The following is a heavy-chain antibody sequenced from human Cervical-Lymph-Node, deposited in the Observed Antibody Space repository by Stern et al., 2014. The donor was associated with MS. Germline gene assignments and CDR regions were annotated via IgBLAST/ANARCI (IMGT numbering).Heavy chain of an antibody. CDR2: ISYDGLNK. CDR3: ANAAALSCRTATCYKAFEH. J-gene: IGHJ4*02. Sequence: VQLEESGGGVVQPGKSLRLSCAASGFSFSSYGMHWVRQAPGKGLDWVAVISYDGLNKYYADSVEGRFTVSRDNSKNTLYLQMNSLRPEDTAVYYCANAAALSCRTATCYKAFEHWGQGILVTVSS. V-gene: IGHV3-30*18. CDR1: GFSFSSYG. D-gene: IGHD2-2*02.